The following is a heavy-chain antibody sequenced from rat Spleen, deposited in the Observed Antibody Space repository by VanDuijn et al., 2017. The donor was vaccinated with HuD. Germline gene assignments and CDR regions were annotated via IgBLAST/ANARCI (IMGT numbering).Heavy chain of an antibody. J-gene: IGHJ2*01. CDR2: IWSNGGT. CDR3: TRESPYKKGFDY. V-gene: IGHV2-47*01. CDR1: GLSLTSNS. Sequence: QVQLKESGPGLVQPSQTLSLTCSVSGLSLTSNSVSWIRQPPGKGLEWMGVIWSNGGTDYNSAIKSRLSISRDTSKNQVFLKLSSLQADDTGTHYCTRESPYKKGFDYWGQGVMVTVSS. D-gene: IGHD4-1*01.